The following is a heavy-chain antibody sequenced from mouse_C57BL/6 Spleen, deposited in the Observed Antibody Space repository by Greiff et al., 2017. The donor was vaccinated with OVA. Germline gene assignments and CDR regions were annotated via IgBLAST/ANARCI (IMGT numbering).Heavy chain of an antibody. J-gene: IGHJ3*01. CDR1: GFTFSDYY. V-gene: IGHV5-16*01. CDR2: INYDGSST. CDR3: ARGGIYYDYDGGFAY. Sequence: EVMLVESEGGLVQPGSSMKLSCTASGFTFSDYYMAWVRQVPEKGLEWVANINYDGSSTYYLDSLKSRFIISRDNAKNILYLQMSSLKSEDTATYYCARGGIYYDYDGGFAYWGQGTLGTVSA. D-gene: IGHD2-4*01.